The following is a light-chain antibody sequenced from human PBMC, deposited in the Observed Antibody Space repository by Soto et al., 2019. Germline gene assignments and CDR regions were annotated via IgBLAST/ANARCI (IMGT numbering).Light chain of an antibody. CDR1: SSDVGGYNY. J-gene: IGLJ2*01. Sequence: QSALTQPASVSGSPGQSITISCTGTSSDVGGYNYVSWYQHHPGKAPKLMIYDVSNRPSGVSNRFSGSKSGNTASLTISGLQAEDEADSYCSSYTSTNTVIFGGGTKLTVL. V-gene: IGLV2-14*03. CDR3: SSYTSTNTVI. CDR2: DVS.